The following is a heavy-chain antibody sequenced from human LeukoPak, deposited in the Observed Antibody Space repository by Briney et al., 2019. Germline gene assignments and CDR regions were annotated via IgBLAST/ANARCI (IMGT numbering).Heavy chain of an antibody. CDR1: GGSISSGGYY. V-gene: IGHV4-61*08. D-gene: IGHD7-27*01. CDR3: ATRKLGNDY. J-gene: IGHJ4*02. CDR2: IYYTET. Sequence: PSETLSLTCTVSGGSISSGGYYWGWIRQSPGKGLEWIGYIYYTETSYNPSLKSRVTISADTSKNQFSLKLYSVTAADTAVYYCATRKLGNDYWGRGTLVTVSS.